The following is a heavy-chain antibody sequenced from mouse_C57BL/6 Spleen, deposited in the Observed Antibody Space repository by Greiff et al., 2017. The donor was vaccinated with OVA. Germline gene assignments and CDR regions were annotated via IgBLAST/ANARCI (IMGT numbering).Heavy chain of an antibody. J-gene: IGHJ4*01. CDR1: GYTFTSYT. CDR2: INPSSGYT. V-gene: IGHV1-4*01. CDR3: AREEITTVVATDYAMDY. Sequence: QVQLQQSGAELARPGASVKMSCKASGYTFTSYTMHWVKQRPGQGLEWIGYINPSSGYTKYNQKFKDKATLTADKSSSTAYMQLSSLTSEDSAVYYCAREEITTVVATDYAMDYWGQGTSVTVSS. D-gene: IGHD1-1*01.